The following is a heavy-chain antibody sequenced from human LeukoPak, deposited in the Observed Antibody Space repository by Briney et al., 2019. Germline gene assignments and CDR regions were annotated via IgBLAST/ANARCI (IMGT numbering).Heavy chain of an antibody. Sequence: PGGSLRLSCAASGFTFSSYWMHWVRQAPGKGLVWVSRINTDGSSTSYADSVKGRFTISRDNAKNTLYLQMNSLRAEDTAVYYCARALRLRDAFDIWGQGTMVTVSS. CDR1: GFTFSSYW. D-gene: IGHD3-10*01. V-gene: IGHV3-74*01. J-gene: IGHJ3*02. CDR3: ARALRLRDAFDI. CDR2: INTDGSST.